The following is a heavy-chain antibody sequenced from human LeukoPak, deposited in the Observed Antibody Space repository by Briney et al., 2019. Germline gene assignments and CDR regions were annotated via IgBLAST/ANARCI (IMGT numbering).Heavy chain of an antibody. J-gene: IGHJ3*01. D-gene: IGHD1-26*01. CDR1: GFTFSSYA. V-gene: IGHV3-23*01. CDR2: ISGSDDRT. Sequence: PGGSLRLSCAASGFTFSSYAMSWVRQAPGKGLEWVSSISGSDDRTYYADSVKGRFTISRDNSKNTLYVQMNSLRGEDTAVYYCAKYSGLYFGDAFDLWGQGTMVTVSS. CDR3: AKYSGLYFGDAFDL.